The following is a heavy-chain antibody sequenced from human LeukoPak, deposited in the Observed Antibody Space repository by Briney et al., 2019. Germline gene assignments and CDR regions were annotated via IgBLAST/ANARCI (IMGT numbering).Heavy chain of an antibody. Sequence: GGSLRLSCAASGFTFSRLWMNWVRQAPGRGLEWVANIDQRGGRNNYVDSVKGRFTISRDNAKNSLFLEMSSLRADDTAVYFCARDVAGGTFDIWARGQRSPSLQ. CDR2: IDQRGGRN. CDR1: GFTFSRLW. CDR3: ARDVAGGTFDI. V-gene: IGHV3-7*05. D-gene: IGHD3-16*01. J-gene: IGHJ3*02.